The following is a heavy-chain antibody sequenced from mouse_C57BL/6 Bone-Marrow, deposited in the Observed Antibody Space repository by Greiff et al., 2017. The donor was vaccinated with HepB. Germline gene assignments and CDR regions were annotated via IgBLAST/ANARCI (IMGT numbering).Heavy chain of an antibody. CDR1: GYTFTSYW. D-gene: IGHD1-1*01. CDR3: ARYYGSTTDYYAMDY. V-gene: IGHV1-55*01. Sequence: QVQLQQPGAELVKPGASVKMSCKASGYTFTSYWITWVKQRPGQGLEWIGDIYPGSGSTTYNEKFKSKATLTVDTSSSTAYMQLSSLTSEDSAVYDCARYYGSTTDYYAMDYWGQGTSVTVSS. CDR2: IYPGSGST. J-gene: IGHJ4*01.